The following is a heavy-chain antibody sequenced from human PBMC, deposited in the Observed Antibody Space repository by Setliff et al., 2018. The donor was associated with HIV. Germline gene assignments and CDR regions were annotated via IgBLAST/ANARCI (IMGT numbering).Heavy chain of an antibody. D-gene: IGHD5-12*01. CDR1: EFSFNNSW. CDR2: IKSKTDGGTT. Sequence: PGGSLRLSCASSEFSFNNSWMTWVRQAPGRGLEWVGRIKSKTDGGTTDYAAPVKGRFTISRDDSKTTLYLQMNSLKTEDTAVYYCTTEDPWLRFGHWGQGTLVTVSS. J-gene: IGHJ5*02. V-gene: IGHV3-15*01. CDR3: TTEDPWLRFGH.